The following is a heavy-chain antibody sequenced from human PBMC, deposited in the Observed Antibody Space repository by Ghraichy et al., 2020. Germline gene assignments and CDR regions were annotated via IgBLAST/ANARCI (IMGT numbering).Heavy chain of an antibody. Sequence: GGSLRLSCAASGFTFSSYAMTWVRQAPGKGLEWVSAISGRSDRAFYADSVKGRFTISRDNSKNTLYLQIASLRADDTAIYYCAKELGDYCNGLGGNWGQGTLVNVSS. J-gene: IGHJ4*02. CDR3: AKELGDYCNGLGGN. D-gene: IGHD2/OR15-2a*01. V-gene: IGHV3-23*01. CDR2: ISGRSDRA. CDR1: GFTFSSYA.